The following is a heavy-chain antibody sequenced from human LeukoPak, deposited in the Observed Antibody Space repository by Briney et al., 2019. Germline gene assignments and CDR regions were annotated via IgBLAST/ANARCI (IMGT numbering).Heavy chain of an antibody. J-gene: IGHJ4*02. CDR1: GGSISSYY. CDR2: IYYSGST. CDR3: ARQRGDYPIDY. V-gene: IGHV4-59*08. D-gene: IGHD4-17*01. Sequence: SETLSFTCTVSGGSISSYYWSWIRQPPGKGLEWIGYIYYSGSTNYNPSLKSRVTISVDTSKNQFSLKLSSVTAADTAVYYCARQRGDYPIDYWGQGTLVTVSS.